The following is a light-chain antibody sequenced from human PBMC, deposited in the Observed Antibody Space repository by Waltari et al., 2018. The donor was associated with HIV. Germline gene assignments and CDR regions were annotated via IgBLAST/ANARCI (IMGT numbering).Light chain of an antibody. Sequence: QSVLTQPPSVSGAPGQRVTIFCSGSSTNIGAPYDVHWYQQFPGTAPKLLIFGTTNRPSGVPDRFSGSKSGTAASLAITGLQAEDEADYYCQSYDSSLSAPVVFGGGTKLTVL. CDR3: QSYDSSLSAPVV. J-gene: IGLJ2*01. V-gene: IGLV1-40*01. CDR1: STNIGAPYD. CDR2: GTT.